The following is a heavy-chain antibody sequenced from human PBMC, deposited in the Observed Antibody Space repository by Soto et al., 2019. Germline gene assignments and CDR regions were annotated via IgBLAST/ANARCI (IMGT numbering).Heavy chain of an antibody. D-gene: IGHD5-18*01. V-gene: IGHV4-31*03. CDR2: IYYSGST. Sequence: SETLSLTCTVSGGSISSGGYYWSWIRQHPGKGLEWIGYIYYSGSTYYNPSLKSRVTISVDTSKNQFSLKLSSVTAADTAAYYCARSGYSYGPNPLLYWGQGTLVTVSS. CDR1: GGSISSGGYY. J-gene: IGHJ4*02. CDR3: ARSGYSYGPNPLLY.